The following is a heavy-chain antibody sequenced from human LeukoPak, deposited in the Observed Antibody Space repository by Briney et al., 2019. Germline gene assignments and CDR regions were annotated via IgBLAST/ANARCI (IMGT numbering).Heavy chain of an antibody. D-gene: IGHD3-3*01. CDR2: ISYDGSNK. Sequence: LPGGSLRLSCAASGFTFSSYGMHWARQAPGKGLEWVAVISYDGSNKYYADSVKGRFTISRDNSKNTLYLQMNSLRAEDTAVYYCAKDPSRSYYDFWSGYYYLYYFDYWGQGTLVTVSS. V-gene: IGHV3-30*18. CDR3: AKDPSRSYYDFWSGYYYLYYFDY. J-gene: IGHJ4*02. CDR1: GFTFSSYG.